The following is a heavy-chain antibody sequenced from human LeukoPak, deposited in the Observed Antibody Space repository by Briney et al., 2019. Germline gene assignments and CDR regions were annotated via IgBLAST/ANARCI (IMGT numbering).Heavy chain of an antibody. D-gene: IGHD2-15*01. J-gene: IGHJ4*02. CDR3: VRGARGGDY. Sequence: GGSLRLSCAASGFPFSSYSFNWVRLAPGKGLAWVAHISSSGTIYYAASVTGRFTISRDNANNSLYLQMNSLRADDTAVYYCVRGARGGDYWGQGTLVTVSS. CDR2: ISSSGTI. V-gene: IGHV3-48*04. CDR1: GFPFSSYS.